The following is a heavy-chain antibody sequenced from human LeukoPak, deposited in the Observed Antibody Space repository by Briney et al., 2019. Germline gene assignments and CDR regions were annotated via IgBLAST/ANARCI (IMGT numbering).Heavy chain of an antibody. CDR1: GFTFSDYY. CDR2: ISSSGSTI. CDR3: ARVRGSTVVTPTSYYFDY. J-gene: IGHJ4*02. Sequence: GGSLRLSCAASGFTFSDYYMSWIRQAPGKGLEWVSYISSSGSTIYYADSVKGRFTISRDNAKNSLYLQMNSLRAEDTALYHCARVRGSTVVTPTSYYFDYWGQGTLVTVSS. D-gene: IGHD4-23*01. V-gene: IGHV3-11*01.